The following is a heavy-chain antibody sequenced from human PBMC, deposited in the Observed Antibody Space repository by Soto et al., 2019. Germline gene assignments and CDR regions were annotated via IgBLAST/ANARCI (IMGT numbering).Heavy chain of an antibody. V-gene: IGHV1-69*06. CDR2: IIPIFGTA. CDR3: ARDLERITIFGVVIGGAFDI. J-gene: IGHJ3*02. CDR1: GGTFSSYA. Sequence: SVKVSCKASGGTFSSYAISWVRQAPGQGLEWMGGIIPIFGTANYAQKFQGRVTITADKSTSTAYMGLRSLRSEDTAVYYCARDLERITIFGVVIGGAFDIWG. D-gene: IGHD3-3*01.